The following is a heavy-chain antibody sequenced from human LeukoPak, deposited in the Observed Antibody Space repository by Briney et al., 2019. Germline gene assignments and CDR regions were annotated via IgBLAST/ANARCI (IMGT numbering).Heavy chain of an antibody. CDR3: AKEIGQLDV. Sequence: GGSLRLSCAASGFTFSDYAMSWVRQAAGRGLEWVSVISGDGRTAYYGDSVKGRFTLSREESKKTLYLQMDSLRGEDPAVYYCAKEIGQLDVRGKGTTVTVSS. J-gene: IGHJ6*04. CDR1: GFTFSDYA. CDR2: ISGDGRTA. V-gene: IGHV3-23*01.